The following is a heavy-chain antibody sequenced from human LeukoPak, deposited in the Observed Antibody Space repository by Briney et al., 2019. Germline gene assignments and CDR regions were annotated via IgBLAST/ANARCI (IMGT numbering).Heavy chain of an antibody. CDR3: ASVQLRNYYGSGSYYKPYYYYGMDV. Sequence: GGSLRLSCAASGFTFSSYAMHWVRQAPGKGLEWVAVISYDGSNKYYADSVKGRFTISRDNSKNTLYLQMNSLRAEDTAVYYCASVQLRNYYGSGSYYKPYYYYGMDVWGQGTTVTVSS. CDR1: GFTFSSYA. D-gene: IGHD3-10*01. V-gene: IGHV3-30*01. CDR2: ISYDGSNK. J-gene: IGHJ6*02.